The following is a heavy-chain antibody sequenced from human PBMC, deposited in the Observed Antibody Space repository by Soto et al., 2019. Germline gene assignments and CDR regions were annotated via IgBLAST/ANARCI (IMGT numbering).Heavy chain of an antibody. Sequence: EVQLLESGGGLVQLGGSLRLSCAASGFTFNSYDMNWVRQAPGKGLEWVSSISGSSETTSYADSVKGRFTISRDNSKSTVYLQMNSLRAEDTAVYYCAILHHWAGWGQGTLATVSS. V-gene: IGHV3-23*01. CDR3: AILHHWAG. CDR2: ISGSSETT. D-gene: IGHD3-16*01. J-gene: IGHJ4*02. CDR1: GFTFNSYD.